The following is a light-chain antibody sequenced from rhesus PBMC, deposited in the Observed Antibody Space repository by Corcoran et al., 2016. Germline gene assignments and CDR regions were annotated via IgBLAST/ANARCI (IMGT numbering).Light chain of an antibody. CDR1: QNIYSN. CDR3: QHYYDNPLT. J-gene: IGKJ4*01. Sequence: DIQMTQSPSALSASVGDRVTISCRASQNIYSNLAWYQQKPGKAPKLLIYAASILQTGIHSRFSGSGSGTDFTLNISSLQPEDSAAYYCQHYYDNPLTVGGGTKGEIK. CDR2: AAS. V-gene: IGKV1S12*01.